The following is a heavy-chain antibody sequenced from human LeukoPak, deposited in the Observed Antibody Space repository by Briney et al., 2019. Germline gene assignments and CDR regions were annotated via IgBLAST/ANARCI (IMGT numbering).Heavy chain of an antibody. J-gene: IGHJ3*02. D-gene: IGHD6-19*01. V-gene: IGHV4-39*07. CDR3: ARDIVAVAGSAFDI. Sequence: SETLSLTCTVSGDSISISTYYWGWIRQPPGKGLEWIGSIYYSGSTYYNPSLKSRVTISVDTSKNQFSLKLSSVTAAETAVYYCARDIVAVAGSAFDIWGQGTMVTVSS. CDR1: GDSISISTYY. CDR2: IYYSGST.